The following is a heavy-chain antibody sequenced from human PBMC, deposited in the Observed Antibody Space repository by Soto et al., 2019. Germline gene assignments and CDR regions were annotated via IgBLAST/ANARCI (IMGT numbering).Heavy chain of an antibody. CDR3: ARDYTGSIDS. Sequence: GGSLRLCGAAAGCTVSSDSMNWVRQAPGKGLEWFSSISSSSSYIYYADSVKGRFTISRDNAKNSLYLQMNSLRAEDTAVYYCARDYTGSIDSWGQGTLVTVSS. V-gene: IGHV3-21*01. J-gene: IGHJ4*02. D-gene: IGHD3-16*01. CDR1: GCTVSSDS. CDR2: ISSSSSYI.